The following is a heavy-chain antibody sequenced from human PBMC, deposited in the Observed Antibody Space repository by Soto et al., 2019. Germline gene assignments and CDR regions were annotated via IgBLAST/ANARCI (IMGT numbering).Heavy chain of an antibody. CDR2: ISAYNGNT. Sequence: QIQLVQSGAEVKKPGASVKVYCKASGYTFHSYGISWVRQAHGHGLEWMGWISAYNGNTNYAQKLQGRVTMTTDTSTSTAYMELRSLRSDDTAVYYCARGRCMSTSCYARAFDIWGLGTMVTVSS. J-gene: IGHJ3*02. D-gene: IGHD2-2*01. V-gene: IGHV1-18*01. CDR1: GYTFHSYG. CDR3: ARGRCMSTSCYARAFDI.